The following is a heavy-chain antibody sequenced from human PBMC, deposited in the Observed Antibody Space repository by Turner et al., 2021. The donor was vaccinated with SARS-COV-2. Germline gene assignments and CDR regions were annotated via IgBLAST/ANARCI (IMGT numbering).Heavy chain of an antibody. Sequence: QVQLQESGPGLVKPSETLSPTCTVSGGSISSYYWSWIRQPPGKGLEWIGYIYYSGSTNYNPSLKSRVTISVDTSKNQFSLKLSSVTAADTAVYYCARQSSGWYLPYFDYWGQGTLVTVSS. CDR1: GGSISSYY. J-gene: IGHJ4*02. CDR3: ARQSSGWYLPYFDY. D-gene: IGHD6-19*01. V-gene: IGHV4-59*08. CDR2: IYYSGST.